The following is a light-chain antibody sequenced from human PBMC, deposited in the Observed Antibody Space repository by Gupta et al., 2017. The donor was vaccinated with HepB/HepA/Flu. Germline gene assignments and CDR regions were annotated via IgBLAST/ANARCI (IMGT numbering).Light chain of an antibody. CDR3: RQDYNFPRN. CDR1: QGIGRN. CDR2: AAS. V-gene: IGKV1-6*01. Sequence: AIQMTQSPSSLSASVGDRVTITCRASQGIGRNLAWYQQKPGQAPNLLIYAASTLHNGVPSRFSGSGSGTDFTLTISSLQPEDYASYYCRQDYNFPRNFGQGTKMEIK. J-gene: IGKJ2*01.